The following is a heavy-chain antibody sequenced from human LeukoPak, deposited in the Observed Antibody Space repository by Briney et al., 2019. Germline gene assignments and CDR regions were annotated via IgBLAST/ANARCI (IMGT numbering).Heavy chain of an antibody. CDR1: GFTFSSYS. J-gene: IGHJ4*02. CDR2: ISSSSSYI. CDR3: ARDPAMYATVTMGY. Sequence: KPGGSLRLSCAASGFTFSSYSMNWVRQAPGKGLEWVSSISSSSSYIYYADSVKGRFTISRDNAKNSLYLQMNSLRAEDTAVYYCARDPAMYATVTMGYWGQGTLVTVSP. D-gene: IGHD4-17*01. V-gene: IGHV3-21*01.